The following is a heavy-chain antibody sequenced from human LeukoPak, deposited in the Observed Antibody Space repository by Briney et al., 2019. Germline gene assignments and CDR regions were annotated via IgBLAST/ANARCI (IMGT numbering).Heavy chain of an antibody. Sequence: GGSLRLSCAAPGFTFSAYGMSWVRQSPGKGLEWVSAIIASGGSTYHADSVKGRFTISRDNSKNTLYLQMNSLRAEDTAVYYCARDRSGYTYGLDYWGQGTLLAVSS. V-gene: IGHV3-23*01. CDR3: ARDRSGYTYGLDY. CDR1: GFTFSAYG. D-gene: IGHD5-18*01. CDR2: IIASGGST. J-gene: IGHJ4*02.